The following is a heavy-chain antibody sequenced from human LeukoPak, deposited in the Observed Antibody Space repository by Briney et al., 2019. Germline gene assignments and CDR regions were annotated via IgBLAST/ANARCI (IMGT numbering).Heavy chain of an antibody. D-gene: IGHD3-3*01. CDR1: GFTFDDYA. CDR3: AKAQNYDFWSGFFDY. CDR2: ISWNSGSI. J-gene: IGHJ4*02. V-gene: IGHV3-9*01. Sequence: GRSLRLSCAASGFTFDDYAMHWVRQAPGEGLEWVSGISWNSGSIGYADSVKGRFTISRDNAKNSLYLQMNSLRAEDTALYYCAKAQNYDFWSGFFDYWGQGTLVTVSS.